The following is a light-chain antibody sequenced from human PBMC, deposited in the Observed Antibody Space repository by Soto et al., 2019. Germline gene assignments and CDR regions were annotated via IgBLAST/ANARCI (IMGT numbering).Light chain of an antibody. CDR1: QSVLYGSNNNDY. J-gene: IGKJ2*01. CDR2: WAS. V-gene: IGKV4-1*01. Sequence: DIVMTQSPESLAVSLGERATINCKSSQSVLYGSNNNDYLAWYQQKPGQPPKLLIHWASTRESGVPDRFSGSWSGTDFTLTISSMQAEDAAVYYCQQYYDTRTFGQGTNLEIK. CDR3: QQYYDTRT.